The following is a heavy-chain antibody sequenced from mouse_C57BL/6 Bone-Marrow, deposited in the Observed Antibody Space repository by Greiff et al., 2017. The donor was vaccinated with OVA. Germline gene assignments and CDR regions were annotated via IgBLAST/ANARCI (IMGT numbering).Heavy chain of an antibody. CDR3: ARRGGWDWYFDV. Sequence: VKLVESGAELARPGASVKLSCKASGYTFTSYGISWVKQRTGQGLEWIGEIYPRSGNTYYNEKFKGKATLTADKSSSTAYMELRSLTSEDSAVYFCARRGGWDWYFDVWGTGTTVTVSS. V-gene: IGHV1-81*01. J-gene: IGHJ1*03. CDR2: IYPRSGNT. CDR1: GYTFTSYG. D-gene: IGHD3-3*01.